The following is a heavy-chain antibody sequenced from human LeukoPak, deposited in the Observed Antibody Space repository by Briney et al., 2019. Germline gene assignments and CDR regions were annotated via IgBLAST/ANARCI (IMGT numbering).Heavy chain of an antibody. D-gene: IGHD4-17*01. CDR3: AKFPLTSTGFFDY. J-gene: IGHJ4*02. V-gene: IGHV3-7*01. CDR2: IKQDGSEK. Sequence: GGSLRLSCAASGFTFSSYWMSWVRQAPGKGLEWVANIKQDGSEKCYVDSVKGRFTISRDNAKNSLFLQMNSLRAEDTAVYYCAKFPLTSTGFFDYWGQGTLVTVSS. CDR1: GFTFSSYW.